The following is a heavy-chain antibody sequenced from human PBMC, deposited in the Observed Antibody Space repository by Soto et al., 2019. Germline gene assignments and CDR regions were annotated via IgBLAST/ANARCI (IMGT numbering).Heavy chain of an antibody. D-gene: IGHD6-13*01. V-gene: IGHV4-30-4*01. CDR2: IYYSGST. CDR3: ARERPDGSRLDP. CDR1: GGSISSGDYY. J-gene: IGHJ5*02. Sequence: QVQLQESGPGLVKPSQTLSLICTVSGGSISSGDYYWSWIRQPPGKGLEWIGYIYYSGSTYYNPSLKSRVTISVDTSKNQFSLKMSSGTAADTAVYYCARERPDGSRLDPWGQGTLVTVSS.